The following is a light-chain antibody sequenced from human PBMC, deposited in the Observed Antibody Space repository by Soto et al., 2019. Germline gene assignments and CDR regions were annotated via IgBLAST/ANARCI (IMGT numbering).Light chain of an antibody. CDR3: SSYTSSSTRV. V-gene: IGLV2-14*01. CDR2: DVS. CDR1: SSDVGGYNY. J-gene: IGLJ2*01. Sequence: QSALTQPASVSGSPGQSITISCTGTSSDVGGYNYVSWYQQHPGKAPKLMIYDVSNRPSGVSNRFSGSKSGNTASLTISGLQAEDEAEYYCSSYTSSSTRVFGGGTKVTVL.